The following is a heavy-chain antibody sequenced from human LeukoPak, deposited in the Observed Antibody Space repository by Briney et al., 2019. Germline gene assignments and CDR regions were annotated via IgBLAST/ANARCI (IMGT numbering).Heavy chain of an antibody. CDR1: GFTFSSYW. Sequence: GGSLRLSCAASGFTFSSYWMSWVRQAPGKGLEWVANIKQDGSEKYYVDSVKGRFTISRDNAKNSLCLQMNSLRAEDTAVYYCAREGDYYDFWSGYSFDYWGQGTLVTVSS. V-gene: IGHV3-7*03. CDR3: AREGDYYDFWSGYSFDY. CDR2: IKQDGSEK. J-gene: IGHJ4*02. D-gene: IGHD3-3*01.